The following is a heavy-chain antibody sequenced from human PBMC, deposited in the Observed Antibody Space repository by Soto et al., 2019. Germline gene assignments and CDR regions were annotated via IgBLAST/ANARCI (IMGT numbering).Heavy chain of an antibody. V-gene: IGHV4-59*01. CDR3: ARIVMASFDY. Sequence: PSETLSLTCTFSGGSISSYYWSWIRQPPGKGLEWIGYIYYSGSTNYNPSLKSRVTISVDTSKNQFSLKLSSVTAADTAVYYCARIVMASFDYWGQGTLVTVSS. CDR1: GGSISSYY. J-gene: IGHJ4*02. CDR2: IYYSGST. D-gene: IGHD2-21*01.